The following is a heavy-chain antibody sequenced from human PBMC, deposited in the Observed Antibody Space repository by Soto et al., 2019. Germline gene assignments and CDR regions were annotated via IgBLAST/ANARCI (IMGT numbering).Heavy chain of an antibody. J-gene: IGHJ6*02. CDR1: GYTFTSYY. D-gene: IGHD3-3*01. CDR2: INPSGGST. CDR3: ARVANTIFGVVIIPPSHYYYGMDV. Sequence: ASVKVSCKASGYTFTSYYMHWVRQAPGQGLEWMGIINPSGGSTSYAQKFQGRVTMTRDTSTSTVYMELSSLRSEDTAVYYCARVANTIFGVVIIPPSHYYYGMDVWGQGTTVTVSS. V-gene: IGHV1-46*01.